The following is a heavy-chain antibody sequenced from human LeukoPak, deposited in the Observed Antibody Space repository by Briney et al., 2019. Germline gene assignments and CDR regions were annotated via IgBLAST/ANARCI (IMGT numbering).Heavy chain of an antibody. V-gene: IGHV6-1*01. CDR2: TYYRSKWYN. D-gene: IGHD4-23*01. CDR3: AVLYDYSGNSFGY. CDR1: GDGVSSNSAA. J-gene: IGHJ4*02. Sequence: SQTLSLTCAISGDGVSSNSAAWNWIRQSPSRGLEWLGRTYYRSKWYNDYAVSVKSRITINPDPSKSQFSLQLSSVTPEDTAVYYCAVLYDYSGNSFGYWGQGTLVTVSS.